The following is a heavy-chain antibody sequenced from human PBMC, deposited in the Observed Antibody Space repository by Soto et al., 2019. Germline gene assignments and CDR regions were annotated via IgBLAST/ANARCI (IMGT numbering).Heavy chain of an antibody. Sequence: SETLSLTCTVSGGSISSYYWNWVRQPPGKGLEWIGYIYDSGSTNYNPSLNSRVTISVDTSKNQFSLRLSSVSAADTAVYYCARRPGYGNAFDIWGHGTMVTVSS. CDR1: GGSISSYY. CDR2: IYDSGST. J-gene: IGHJ3*02. CDR3: ARRPGYGNAFDI. D-gene: IGHD5-18*01. V-gene: IGHV4-59*08.